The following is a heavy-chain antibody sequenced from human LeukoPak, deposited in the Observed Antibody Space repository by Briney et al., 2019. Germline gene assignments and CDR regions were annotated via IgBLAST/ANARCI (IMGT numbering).Heavy chain of an antibody. CDR3: ARGHHGVVVTARRFDY. Sequence: ASETLSLTCAVYGGSFSGYYWSWIRQPPGKGLEWIGEINHSGSTNYNPSLKSRVTISVDTSKNQFSLKLSSVTAADTAVYYCARGHHGVVVTARRFDYWGQGTLVTVSS. V-gene: IGHV4-34*01. J-gene: IGHJ4*02. CDR1: GGSFSGYY. CDR2: INHSGST. D-gene: IGHD2-21*02.